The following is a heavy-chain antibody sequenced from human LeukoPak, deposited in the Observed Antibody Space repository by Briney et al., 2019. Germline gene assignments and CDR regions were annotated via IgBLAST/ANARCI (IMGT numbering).Heavy chain of an antibody. CDR2: IYHSGST. CDR1: GYSISSGYY. J-gene: IGHJ4*02. D-gene: IGHD2-2*01. V-gene: IGHV4-38-2*01. Sequence: PSETLSLTCAVSGYSISSGYYWGWIRQPPGKGPEWIGSIYHSGSTYYNPSLKSRVTISVDTSKNQFPLKLSSVTAVDTAVYYCARHGIECSSTNCYWATVRYWGQGTLVTVSS. CDR3: ARHGIECSSTNCYWATVRY.